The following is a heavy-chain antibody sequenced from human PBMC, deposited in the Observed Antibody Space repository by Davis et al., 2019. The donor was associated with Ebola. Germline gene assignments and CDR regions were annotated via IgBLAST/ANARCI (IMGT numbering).Heavy chain of an antibody. Sequence: SETLSLTCTVSGGSISSYYWSWIRQPPGKGLEWIGEINHSGSTNYNPSLKSRVPISVATSKNQFSLKLSSVTAADTAVYYCARGGGIWGFDPWGQGTLVTVSS. J-gene: IGHJ5*02. D-gene: IGHD2/OR15-2a*01. CDR1: GGSISSYY. CDR2: INHSGST. V-gene: IGHV4-34*01. CDR3: ARGGGIWGFDP.